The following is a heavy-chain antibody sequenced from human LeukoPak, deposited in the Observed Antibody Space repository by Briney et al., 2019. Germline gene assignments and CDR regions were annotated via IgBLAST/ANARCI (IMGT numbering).Heavy chain of an antibody. CDR3: ARHTISDY. CDR1: GYSFSSYW. Sequence: GESLKISCKGSGYSFSSYWINWVRQMPGKGLEWMGRIDPSDSYTNYNPSFQSHVTISADKSISTAYLQWSSLMASDTAMYYCARHTISDYWGQGTQVTVSP. D-gene: IGHD3-10*01. V-gene: IGHV5-10-1*01. J-gene: IGHJ4*02. CDR2: IDPSDSYT.